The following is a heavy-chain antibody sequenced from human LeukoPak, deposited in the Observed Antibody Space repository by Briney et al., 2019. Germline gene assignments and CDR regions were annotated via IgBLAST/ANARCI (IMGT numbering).Heavy chain of an antibody. CDR3: ARVGGSGRSNPYYFDY. CDR2: IIPIFGTA. J-gene: IGHJ4*02. V-gene: IGHV1-69*06. CDR1: GGTFSSYA. D-gene: IGHD3-10*01. Sequence: ASVKVSCKASGGTFSSYAISWVRQAPGQGLEWMGGIIPIFGTANYAQKFQGRVTITADKSTSTAYMELSSLRSDDTAVYYCARVGGSGRSNPYYFDYWGQGTLVTVSS.